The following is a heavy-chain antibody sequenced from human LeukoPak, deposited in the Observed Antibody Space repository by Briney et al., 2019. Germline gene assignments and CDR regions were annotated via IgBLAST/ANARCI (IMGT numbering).Heavy chain of an antibody. D-gene: IGHD4-23*01. CDR1: GGSISNYY. CDR2: IYSSGST. V-gene: IGHV4-59*01. CDR3: ARADYGGNSAAFNI. Sequence: SETLSLTYTISGGSISNYYWNWIRQPPGKGLEWIGYIYSSGSTYFNPSLTSRVTISVDTSKNQFSLNLTSVTAADTAVYYCARADYGGNSAAFNIWGQGTMVTVST. J-gene: IGHJ3*02.